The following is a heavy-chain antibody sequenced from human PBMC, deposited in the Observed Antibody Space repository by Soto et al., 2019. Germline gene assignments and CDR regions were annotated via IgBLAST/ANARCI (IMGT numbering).Heavy chain of an antibody. Sequence: ASVKVSCKASGYTFTSSGISWVRQAPGQGPEWMGWIGTYNGNTNYAQNLQGRVTMTTDTSTSTAYMELRGQRSDDTAVYYCARTVAGYFDYWGQGTLVTVSS. CDR1: GYTFTSSG. J-gene: IGHJ4*02. V-gene: IGHV1-18*01. CDR3: ARTVAGYFDY. CDR2: IGTYNGNT. D-gene: IGHD6-19*01.